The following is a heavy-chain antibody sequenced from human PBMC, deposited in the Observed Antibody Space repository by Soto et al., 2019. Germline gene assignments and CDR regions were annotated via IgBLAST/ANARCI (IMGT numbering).Heavy chain of an antibody. Sequence: QVQLVQSGAEVKKPGASVKVSCKASGYTFTSYGISWVRQAPGQGLEWMGWISGYNGNTNYAQNLQGRVTMTTDTSTSKAYMELRSLRSDDTAVYYWSRSSGSSAVYYYSYGMDVWGQGTTVTVSS. CDR1: GYTFTSYG. J-gene: IGHJ6*02. D-gene: IGHD3-10*01. V-gene: IGHV1-18*01. CDR2: ISGYNGNT. CDR3: SRSSGSSAVYYYSYGMDV.